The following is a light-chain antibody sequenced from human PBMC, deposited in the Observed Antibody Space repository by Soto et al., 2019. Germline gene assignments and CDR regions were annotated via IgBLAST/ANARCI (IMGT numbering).Light chain of an antibody. V-gene: IGKV3D-15*01. CDR2: QTS. CDR1: QYINTR. Sequence: EIVLTQSPATLSSFPGDRVTLSCRASQYINTRLAWYQHRPGQAPRLLIYQTSIRAAGIPARFSASGTGTDFTLTITSLQFEDFAVYYCQEYNDWRPITFGGGTKVDIK. CDR3: QEYNDWRPIT. J-gene: IGKJ4*01.